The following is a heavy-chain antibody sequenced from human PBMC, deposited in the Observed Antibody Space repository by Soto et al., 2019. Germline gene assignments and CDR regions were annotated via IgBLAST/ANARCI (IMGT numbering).Heavy chain of an antibody. Sequence: EVQLLESGGGLVQPGGSLRLSCAASGFTFSSYAMSWVRQAPGKGLEWVSGISGSGGGTYYADSVKGRFTISRDNSKNTLYLQMDSLRAEDTAVYYCAKDVLYSNSWYPFDYCGQGTLVTVSS. V-gene: IGHV3-23*01. D-gene: IGHD6-13*01. J-gene: IGHJ4*02. CDR2: ISGSGGGT. CDR1: GFTFSSYA. CDR3: AKDVLYSNSWYPFDY.